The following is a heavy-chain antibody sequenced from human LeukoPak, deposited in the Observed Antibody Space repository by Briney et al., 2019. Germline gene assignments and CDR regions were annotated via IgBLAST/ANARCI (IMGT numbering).Heavy chain of an antibody. Sequence: ASVKVSCKASGYTFTNYDINWVRQAIGQGLEWMGWMNPKSGYTGYAQKFRGRVTMTRDTSMSTAYMELGSLRSEDTAVYYCARVTGSIDYWGQGTLVTVSS. CDR1: GYTFTNYD. J-gene: IGHJ4*02. CDR2: MNPKSGYT. CDR3: ARVTGSIDY. V-gene: IGHV1-8*01. D-gene: IGHD1-26*01.